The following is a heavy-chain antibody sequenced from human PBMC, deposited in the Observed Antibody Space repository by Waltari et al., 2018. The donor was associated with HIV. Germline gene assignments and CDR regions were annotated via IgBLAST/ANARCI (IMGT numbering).Heavy chain of an antibody. V-gene: IGHV3-48*04. CDR3: ARERFGSSYFGY. CDR2: ISSSSTTI. Sequence: EAQLVASGGGWVQPGGSLRLPCAASGFTLSSYAMTWVRQDPGKGLEWVSYISSSSTTINYADSVKGRFTISRDNAKNLLYLQMSSLRAEDTAVYFCARERFGSSYFGYWGQGTLVTVSS. J-gene: IGHJ4*02. CDR1: GFTLSSYA. D-gene: IGHD6-6*01.